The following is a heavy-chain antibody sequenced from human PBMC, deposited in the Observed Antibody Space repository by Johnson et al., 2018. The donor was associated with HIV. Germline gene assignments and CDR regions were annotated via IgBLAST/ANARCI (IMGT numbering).Heavy chain of an antibody. D-gene: IGHD3-22*01. J-gene: IGHJ3*02. CDR1: GFTFSSYA. CDR2: ISYDGNNK. CDR3: AKGYYDSSGYYHDAFDI. Sequence: VQLVESGGGVVQPGRSLRLSCAASGFTFSSYAMHWVHQAPGQGLEWVAVISYDGNNKYYADSVKGRFTISRDNSKNTLYLQINSLRAEDTAVYYCAKGYYDSSGYYHDAFDIWGQGTMVTVSS. V-gene: IGHV3-30-3*01.